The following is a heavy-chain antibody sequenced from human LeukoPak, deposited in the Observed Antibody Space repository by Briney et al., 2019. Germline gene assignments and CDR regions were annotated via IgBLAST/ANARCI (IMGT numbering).Heavy chain of an antibody. CDR3: AREYIVVVPDHYYYGMDV. Sequence: GGSLRLSCAASGFTFSNAWMSWVRQAPGKGLEWVAVIWYDGSNKYYADSVKGRFTISRDNSKNTLYLQMNSLRAEDTAVYYCAREYIVVVPDHYYYGMDVWGQGTTVTVSS. D-gene: IGHD2-2*01. CDR1: GFTFSNAW. V-gene: IGHV3-33*08. CDR2: IWYDGSNK. J-gene: IGHJ6*02.